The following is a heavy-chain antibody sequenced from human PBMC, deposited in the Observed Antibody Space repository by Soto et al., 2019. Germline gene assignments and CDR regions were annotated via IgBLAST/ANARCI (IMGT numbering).Heavy chain of an antibody. Sequence: GGSLRLSCAASGFTFSEYAMTWVRQAPGKGLEWVSGLTGSGSDTYYAASVEGRFTISRDNSKNTLYLQMNSLRAEDTAIYYCAKGYRWNPGGPDYWGQGTPVTVSS. D-gene: IGHD1-1*01. J-gene: IGHJ4*02. CDR2: LTGSGSDT. CDR1: GFTFSEYA. V-gene: IGHV3-23*01. CDR3: AKGYRWNPGGPDY.